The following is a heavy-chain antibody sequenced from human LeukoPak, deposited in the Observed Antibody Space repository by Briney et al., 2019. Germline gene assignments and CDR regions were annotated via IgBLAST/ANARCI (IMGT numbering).Heavy chain of an antibody. CDR3: ARDPGLRLDS. J-gene: IGHJ4*02. D-gene: IGHD3-3*01. V-gene: IGHV3-33*01. Sequence: GGSLRLSCAASGFSLSNYAMHWVRQTPGKGLEWVAVIWYDGSNEYYSEFVKGRFAISRDTSRNTLYLQMNNVRAEDTAVYICARDPGLRLDSWGQGTLVTVS. CDR2: IWYDGSNE. CDR1: GFSLSNYA.